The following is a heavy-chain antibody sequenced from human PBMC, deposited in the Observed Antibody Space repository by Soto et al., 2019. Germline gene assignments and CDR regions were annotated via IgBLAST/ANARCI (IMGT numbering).Heavy chain of an antibody. CDR1: GGSICNLY. CDR3: ARDGSGRYFNWFDP. Sequence: SETLSLTCAVSGGSICNLYWNWIRQPPGKGLEWIGHVYNGGTTNYNPSLKSRVTISVDMSKNQFYLKLSSVTAADTAVYFCARDGSGRYFNWFDPWGQGTLVTVSS. D-gene: IGHD3-10*01. J-gene: IGHJ5*02. CDR2: VYNGGTT. V-gene: IGHV4-59*11.